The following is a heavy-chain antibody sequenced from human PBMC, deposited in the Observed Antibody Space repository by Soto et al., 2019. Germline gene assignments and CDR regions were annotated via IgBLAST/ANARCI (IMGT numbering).Heavy chain of an antibody. CDR2: IIPIFGTA. D-gene: IGHD5-18*01. V-gene: IGHV1-69*01. CDR3: ARATFRKGYSPPYYFDY. Sequence: QVQLVQSGAEVKKPGSSVKVSCKASGGTFSSYAISWVRQAPGQGLEWMGGIIPIFGTANYAQKFQGRVTITADESTGTAYMELSSLRSEDTAVYYCARATFRKGYSPPYYFDYWGQGTLVTVSS. J-gene: IGHJ4*02. CDR1: GGTFSSYA.